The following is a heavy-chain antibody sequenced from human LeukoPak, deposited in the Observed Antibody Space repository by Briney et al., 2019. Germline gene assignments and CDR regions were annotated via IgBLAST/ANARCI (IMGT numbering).Heavy chain of an antibody. D-gene: IGHD3-10*01. CDR1: GYTLTELS. V-gene: IGHV1-24*01. CDR3: ATVRAGAYAFDI. Sequence: GASVKVSCKVSGYTLTELSMHWVRQAPGKGLEWMGGFDPEDGETIYAQKFQGRVTMTEDTSTDTAYMELSSLRSEDTAVYHCATVRAGAYAFDIWGQGTMVTVSS. CDR2: FDPEDGET. J-gene: IGHJ3*02.